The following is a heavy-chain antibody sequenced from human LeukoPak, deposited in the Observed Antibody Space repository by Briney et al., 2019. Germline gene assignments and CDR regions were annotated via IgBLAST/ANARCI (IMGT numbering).Heavy chain of an antibody. Sequence: PSETLSLTCTVSGYSISSGYYWGWIRQPPGKGLEWIGYIYYSGSTNYNPSLKSRVTISVDTSKNQFSLKLSSVTAADTAVYYCARVASPPGTMVRGVIIGYYFDYWGQGTLVTVSS. J-gene: IGHJ4*02. CDR1: GYSISSGYY. CDR2: IYYSGST. V-gene: IGHV4-61*01. CDR3: ARVASPPGTMVRGVIIGYYFDY. D-gene: IGHD3-10*01.